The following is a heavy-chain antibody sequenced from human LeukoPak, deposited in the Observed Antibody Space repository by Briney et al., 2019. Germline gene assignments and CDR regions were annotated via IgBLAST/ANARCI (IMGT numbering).Heavy chain of an antibody. D-gene: IGHD5-18*01. CDR3: ARDGGYGHYDY. CDR2: IYHSGRT. V-gene: IGHV4-30-2*01. Sequence: TLPLTCAVSGGSISSGDYSWSWIRQPPGKGLEWIGYIYHSGRTFYNPSLKSRVTISVDTSKNQISLEVTSVTAADTAVYYCARDGGYGHYDYWGRGTLVTVSS. CDR1: GGSISSGDYS. J-gene: IGHJ4*02.